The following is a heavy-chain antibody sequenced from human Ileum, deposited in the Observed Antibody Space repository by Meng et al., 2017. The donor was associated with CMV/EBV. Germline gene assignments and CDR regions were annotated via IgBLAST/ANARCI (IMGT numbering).Heavy chain of an antibody. J-gene: IGHJ5*02. Sequence: QFQLQESRPRLLLPSETLSLTCTVTGCSLTSYYWTWIRQPAGKGLEWIGRIHPTGTTDDNPSLRSRVSMSLDKSKNQFSLKLTSVTAADTAVYYCARAAARGVPVDLWGQGTLVTVSS. V-gene: IGHV4-4*07. D-gene: IGHD3-10*01. CDR3: ARAAARGVPVDL. CDR2: IHPTGTT. CDR1: GCSLTSYY.